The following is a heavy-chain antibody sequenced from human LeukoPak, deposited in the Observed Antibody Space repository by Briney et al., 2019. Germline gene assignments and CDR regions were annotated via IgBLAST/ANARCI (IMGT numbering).Heavy chain of an antibody. CDR1: GGTFSSYA. CDR2: IIPILGIA. CDR3: ARDSRYYHTSGYYDY. D-gene: IGHD3-22*01. V-gene: IGHV1-69*04. J-gene: IGHJ4*02. Sequence: GASVKVSCKASGGTFSSYAISWVRQAPGQGLEWMGRIIPILGIANYAQKLQGRVTMTTDTSTSTAYMELRSLRSVDTAVYYCARDSRYYHTSGYYDYWGQGTLLTVSS.